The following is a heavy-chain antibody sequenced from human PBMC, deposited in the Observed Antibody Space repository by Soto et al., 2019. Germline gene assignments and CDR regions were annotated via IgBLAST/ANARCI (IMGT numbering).Heavy chain of an antibody. J-gene: IGHJ6*02. CDR2: ISGRGDST. CDR3: AKALDGIDDYFYAMGV. V-gene: IGHV3-23*01. D-gene: IGHD1-1*01. CDR1: GFIFGHYA. Sequence: GGSLRLSCAGSGFIFGHYAMTWVRQAPGKGLEWISAISGRGDSTYYADAVKGRFTISRDNSKNTLYLQMNSRRFDDTAVYYWAKALDGIDDYFYAMGVWGQGTTVTVSS.